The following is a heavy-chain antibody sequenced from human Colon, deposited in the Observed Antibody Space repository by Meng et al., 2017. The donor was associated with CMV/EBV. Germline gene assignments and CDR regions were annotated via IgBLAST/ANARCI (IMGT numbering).Heavy chain of an antibody. CDR1: GFTFNRNS. D-gene: IGHD3-3*01. Sequence: GGSLRLSCAASGFTFNRNSMSWVRQAPGKGLEWVAVIYAGGRKTYYADSVKGRFNISRDDSKNMLYMQMKSLRAQDTAVYYCAKGSLEWLYYGMDVWGQGTTVTVSS. J-gene: IGHJ6*02. CDR2: IYAGGRKT. CDR3: AKGSLEWLYYGMDV. V-gene: IGHV3-23*03.